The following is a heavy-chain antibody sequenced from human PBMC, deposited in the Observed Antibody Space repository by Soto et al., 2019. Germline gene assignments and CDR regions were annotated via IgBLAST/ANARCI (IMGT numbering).Heavy chain of an antibody. V-gene: IGHV4-34*01. D-gene: IGHD3-9*01. CDR1: GGSFSGYY. Sequence: SETLSLTCAVYGGSFSGYYWSWIRQPPGKGLEWIGEINHSGSTNYNPSLKSRVTISVDTSKNQFSLKLSSVTAADTAVYYCARGPPYYDILTGYYLRPFDYWGQGTLVTVSS. J-gene: IGHJ4*02. CDR2: INHSGST. CDR3: ARGPPYYDILTGYYLRPFDY.